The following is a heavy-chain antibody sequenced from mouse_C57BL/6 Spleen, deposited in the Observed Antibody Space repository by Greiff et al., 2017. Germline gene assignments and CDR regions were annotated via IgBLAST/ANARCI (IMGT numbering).Heavy chain of an antibody. Sequence: QVQLQQSGAELVRPGASVTLSCKASGYTFTDYEMHWVKQTPVHGLEWIGAIDPETGGTAYNQKFKGKAILTADKSSSTAYMGLRSLTSEYSAVYCCTRPGDYFAYWGQGTTLTVSS. CDR2: IDPETGGT. J-gene: IGHJ2*01. CDR1: GYTFTDYE. CDR3: TRPGDYFAY. V-gene: IGHV1-15*01.